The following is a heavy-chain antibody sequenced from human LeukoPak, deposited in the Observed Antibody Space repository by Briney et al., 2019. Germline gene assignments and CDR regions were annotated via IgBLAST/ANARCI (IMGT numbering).Heavy chain of an antibody. J-gene: IGHJ4*02. V-gene: IGHV3-7*01. D-gene: IGHD3-10*01. CDR3: ARDSSDYYGPGPTPSYFDY. Sequence: GGSLRLSCAASGFTFSSYWMSWVRQAPGKGLEWVANIKQDGSEKYYVDSVKGRFTISRDNAKNSLYLQMNSLRAEDTAVYYCARDSSDYYGPGPTPSYFDYWGQGTLVTVSS. CDR2: IKQDGSEK. CDR1: GFTFSSYW.